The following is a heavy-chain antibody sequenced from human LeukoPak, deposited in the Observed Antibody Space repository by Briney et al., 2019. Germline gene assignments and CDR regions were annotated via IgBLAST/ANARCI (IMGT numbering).Heavy chain of an antibody. V-gene: IGHV4-59*01. J-gene: IGHJ4*02. CDR1: GASISSYY. CDR2: IYYSGST. D-gene: IGHD3-10*01. Sequence: PSETLSLTCTVSGASISSYYWSWIRQPPGKGLEWIGYIYYSGSTNYNPSLKSRVTISVDTSKNQFSLKLSSVTAADTAVYYCARGALSGSYYKPFDYWGQGALVTVSS. CDR3: ARGALSGSYYKPFDY.